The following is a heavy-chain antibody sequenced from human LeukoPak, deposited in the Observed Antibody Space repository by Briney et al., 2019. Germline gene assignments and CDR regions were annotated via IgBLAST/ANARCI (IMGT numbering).Heavy chain of an antibody. CDR3: ARQGDSAGSSRRRDAFDV. Sequence: GGSLRPSCAASGFMFSSYWMHWVRQAPGKGLVWLSRINVDGTNTIYADSVKGRFTISRDNAKNTLYLQMNSLRAEDTAIYYCARQGDSAGSSRRRDAFDVWGQGTMVTVSS. CDR1: GFMFSSYW. CDR2: INVDGTNT. V-gene: IGHV3-74*01. J-gene: IGHJ3*01. D-gene: IGHD3-22*01.